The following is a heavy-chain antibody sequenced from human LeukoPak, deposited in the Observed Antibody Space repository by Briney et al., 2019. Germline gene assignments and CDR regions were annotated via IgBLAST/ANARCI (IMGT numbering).Heavy chain of an antibody. CDR1: GFIFTSYS. D-gene: IGHD2-15*01. CDR2: ISSSSSTI. J-gene: IGHJ3*02. V-gene: IGHV3-48*01. CDR3: AREGVASLAFDI. Sequence: GGSLRLSCAASGFIFTSYSMNWVRQAPGKGLEWISYISSSSSTIYYADSVRGRFTISRDNAKNSLYLQMNSLRAEDTAVYYCAREGVASLAFDIWGQGTMVTVSS.